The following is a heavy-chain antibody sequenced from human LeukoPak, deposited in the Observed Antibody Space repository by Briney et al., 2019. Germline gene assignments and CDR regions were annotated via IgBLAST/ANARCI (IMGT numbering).Heavy chain of an antibody. Sequence: SETLSLTCTVSGGSISSYYWSWIRQPPGKGLEWIEYIYYSGSTNYNPSLKSRVTISVDTSKNQFSLKLSSVTAADTAVYYCARAGDTMVRGVSPPDYWGQGTLVTVSS. J-gene: IGHJ4*02. CDR2: IYYSGST. V-gene: IGHV4-59*01. CDR3: ARAGDTMVRGVSPPDY. CDR1: GGSISSYY. D-gene: IGHD3-10*01.